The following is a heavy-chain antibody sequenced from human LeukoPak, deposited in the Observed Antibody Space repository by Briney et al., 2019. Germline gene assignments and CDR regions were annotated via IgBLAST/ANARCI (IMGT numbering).Heavy chain of an antibody. Sequence: PGGSLRLSCVASTFTFKNYWMTWVRQAPGKRLEWVANIDHDGREKHYLDSVKGRFTISRDNAKNSLDLQLNSLRVEDTAVYYCARSSYYEDLFDYWGQGTLVTVSS. CDR2: IDHDGREK. CDR1: TFTFKNYW. D-gene: IGHD3-22*01. J-gene: IGHJ4*02. CDR3: ARSSYYEDLFDY. V-gene: IGHV3-7*05.